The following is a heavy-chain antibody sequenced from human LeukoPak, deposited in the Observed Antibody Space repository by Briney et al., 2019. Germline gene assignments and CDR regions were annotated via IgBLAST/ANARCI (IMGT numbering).Heavy chain of an antibody. CDR2: IYYSGST. J-gene: IGHJ6*02. Sequence: SETLSLTCTVSGGSISSYYWNWIRQPPGKALEWIGYIYYSGSTNYNPSLKSRVTISVDTSKNQFSRKLSSVTAADAAVYYCARGCSSTSCDPYYYYAMNVWGQGTTVTVSS. V-gene: IGHV4-59*01. D-gene: IGHD2-2*01. CDR1: GGSISSYY. CDR3: ARGCSSTSCDPYYYYAMNV.